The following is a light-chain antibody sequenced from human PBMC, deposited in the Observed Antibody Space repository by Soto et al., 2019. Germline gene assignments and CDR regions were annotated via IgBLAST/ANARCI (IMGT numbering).Light chain of an antibody. CDR2: EVS. CDR3: SSYAGNSWV. CDR1: SIDVGGYNY. J-gene: IGLJ1*01. Sequence: QSVLNQPPSASGSPGQSVALSCPGNSIDVGGYNYVSWYQQHPGKAPKRMIYEVSQRPSGVPDRFSGSKSGNTASLTVSGLQAEDEADYYCSSYAGNSWVFGTGTKVTVL. V-gene: IGLV2-8*01.